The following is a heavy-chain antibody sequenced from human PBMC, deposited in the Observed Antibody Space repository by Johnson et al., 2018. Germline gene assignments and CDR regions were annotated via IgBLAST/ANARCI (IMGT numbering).Heavy chain of an antibody. CDR2: LNHSGST. CDR3: ARGQKKQMVRGVKGAFAI. D-gene: IGHD3-10*01. V-gene: IGHV4-34*01. J-gene: IGHJ3*02. CDR1: GGSFSGYY. Sequence: QVQLQQWGAGLLKPSETLSITCAVYGGSFSGYYWSWIRQPPGKGLEWIGELNHSGSTNYNPSLTRRVTISVDPSKNQFSLKLSSVTAAATAVYYWARGQKKQMVRGVKGAFAIWGQGTMVTVCS.